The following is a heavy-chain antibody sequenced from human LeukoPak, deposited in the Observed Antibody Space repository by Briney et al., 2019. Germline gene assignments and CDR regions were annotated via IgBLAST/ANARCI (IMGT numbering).Heavy chain of an antibody. CDR3: ASCSRDGYNSDY. Sequence: GGSLRLSCAASGFTFRSYEMNWVRQAPGKGLEWVSYISSSGSTIYYADSVKGRFTISRDNAKNSLLLQMNSLRAEDTAVYYCASCSRDGYNSDYWGQGTLVTVSS. J-gene: IGHJ4*02. V-gene: IGHV3-48*03. CDR1: GFTFRSYE. D-gene: IGHD5-24*01. CDR2: ISSSGSTI.